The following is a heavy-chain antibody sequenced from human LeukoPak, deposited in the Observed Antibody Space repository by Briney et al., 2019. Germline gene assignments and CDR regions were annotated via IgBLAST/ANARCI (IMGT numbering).Heavy chain of an antibody. CDR2: IIPIFGIA. CDR3: ASASAMARVNYYYYMDV. J-gene: IGHJ6*03. V-gene: IGHV1-69*05. D-gene: IGHD3-10*01. Sequence: SVKVSCKASGGTFSSYAISWVRQAPGQGLEWMGGIIPIFGIANYAQKFQGRVTITTDESTSTAYMELSSLRSEDTAVYYCASASAMARVNYYYYMDVWGKGTTVTVSS. CDR1: GGTFSSYA.